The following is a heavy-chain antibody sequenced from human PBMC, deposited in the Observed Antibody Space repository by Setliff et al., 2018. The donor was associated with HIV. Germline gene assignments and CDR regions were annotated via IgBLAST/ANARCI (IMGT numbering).Heavy chain of an antibody. CDR3: AGYREGYCSGDNCYSGNES. Sequence: SETLSLTCVVSGGSISSTTSYWGWIRQPPGKGLEYIGSFYYSGSTYYNPSLKSRVTISVDTSKNQFSLKLNSVTAADTAVYYCAGYREGYCSGDNCYSGNESWGQGTLVTVSS. J-gene: IGHJ5*02. D-gene: IGHD2-15*01. V-gene: IGHV4-39*01. CDR1: GGSISSTTSY. CDR2: FYYSGST.